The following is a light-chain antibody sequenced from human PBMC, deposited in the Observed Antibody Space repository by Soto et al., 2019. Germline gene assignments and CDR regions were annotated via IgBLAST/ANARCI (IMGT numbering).Light chain of an antibody. Sequence: DIQMTQSPSTLSASVGDRVTITCRASQSITSWLAWYQQKPGKAPKLLIYDASSLESGVPSRFSGSRSGTEFPLTISSLQPDDFATYYCQQYNSYSVTFGQGTKLEIK. CDR3: QQYNSYSVT. CDR1: QSITSW. V-gene: IGKV1-5*01. J-gene: IGKJ2*01. CDR2: DAS.